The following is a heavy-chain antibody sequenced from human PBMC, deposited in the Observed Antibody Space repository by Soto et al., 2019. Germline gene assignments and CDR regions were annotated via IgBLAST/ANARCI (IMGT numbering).Heavy chain of an antibody. V-gene: IGHV4-4*02. CDR3: ARSPRRVDGKWYLDY. J-gene: IGHJ4*02. D-gene: IGHD2-15*01. CDR2: ILHTGCT. CDR1: GDSFSSSNW. Sequence: QVQLQESGPRLVKPSGTLSLTCGVSGDSFSSSNWWTWVRQSPGKGLEWIGDILHTGCTDYSPSLRSRVTLSIDASKKEFYLNLTSVTATDTAIYYCARSPRRVDGKWYLDYWGQGALVTVSS.